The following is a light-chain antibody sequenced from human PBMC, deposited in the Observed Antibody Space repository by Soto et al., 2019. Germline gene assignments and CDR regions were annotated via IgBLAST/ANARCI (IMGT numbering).Light chain of an antibody. Sequence: IPMTQSPSSLSASVGDRVTITCRASETIGNSLHWYQQKLGKAPKLLIYSASNLQSGVPPRFSGSGFGTDFALTISSLQPEDFATYYCQHRPNFGGGTKVEIK. J-gene: IGKJ4*01. CDR3: QHRPN. CDR1: ETIGNS. V-gene: IGKV1-39*01. CDR2: SAS.